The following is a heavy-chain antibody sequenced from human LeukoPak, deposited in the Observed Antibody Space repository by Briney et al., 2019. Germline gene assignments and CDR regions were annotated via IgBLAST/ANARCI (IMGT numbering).Heavy chain of an antibody. CDR2: INPNNGGT. CDR1: GYTFTGYY. Sequence: ASVKVSCKASGYTFTGYYMHWVRQAPGQGLEWMGWINPNNGGTNYAQKFQGRVTMTRDTSINKAYMELTRLRSDDTAVYYCARASGSYWWFDSWGQGTLVTVSS. CDR3: ARASGSYWWFDS. J-gene: IGHJ5*01. V-gene: IGHV1-2*02. D-gene: IGHD1-26*01.